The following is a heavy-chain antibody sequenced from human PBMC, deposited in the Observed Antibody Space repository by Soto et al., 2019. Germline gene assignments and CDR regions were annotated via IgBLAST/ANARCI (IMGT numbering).Heavy chain of an antibody. Sequence: GGSLRLSCAASGFTFSSYSMNWVRQAPGKGLEWVSYISSSSSTIYYADSVKGRFTISRDNAKNSLYLQMNSLRDEDTAVYYCAREKEFDCGGDCSSGAEYFQHWGQGTLVTVSS. J-gene: IGHJ1*01. V-gene: IGHV3-48*02. CDR2: ISSSSSTI. CDR3: AREKEFDCGGDCSSGAEYFQH. D-gene: IGHD2-21*02. CDR1: GFTFSSYS.